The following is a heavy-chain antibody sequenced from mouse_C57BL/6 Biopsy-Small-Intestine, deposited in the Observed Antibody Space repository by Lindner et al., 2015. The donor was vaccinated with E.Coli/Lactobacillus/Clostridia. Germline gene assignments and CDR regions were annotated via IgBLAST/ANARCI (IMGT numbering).Heavy chain of an antibody. Sequence: GELQESGPELVKPGASVKIPCKASGYTFTDYNMDWVKQSHGKSLEWIGDINPNNGGTIYNQRFKGKATLTVDKSSSTAYMELRSLTSEDTAVYYCARGNSYFDYWGQGTTLTVSS. CDR3: ARGNSYFDY. J-gene: IGHJ2*01. CDR2: INPNNGGT. V-gene: IGHV1-18*01. CDR1: GYTFTDYN.